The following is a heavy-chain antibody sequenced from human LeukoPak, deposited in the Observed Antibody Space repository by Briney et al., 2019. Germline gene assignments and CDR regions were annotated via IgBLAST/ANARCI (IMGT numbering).Heavy chain of an antibody. D-gene: IGHD3-10*01. Sequence: PGGSLRLSCAASGFTFSSYGMHWVRQAPGKGLEWVAVISYDGSNKYYADSVKGRFTISRDNSKNTLYLQMNSLRAEDTAVYYCAKDQLNRLWFGEPYTFDYWGQGTLVTVSS. CDR1: GFTFSSYG. CDR3: AKDQLNRLWFGEPYTFDY. V-gene: IGHV3-30*18. J-gene: IGHJ4*02. CDR2: ISYDGSNK.